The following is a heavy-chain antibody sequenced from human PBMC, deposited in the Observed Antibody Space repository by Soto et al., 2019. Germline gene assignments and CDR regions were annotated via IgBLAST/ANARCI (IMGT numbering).Heavy chain of an antibody. Sequence: PGESLKISCKGSGYSFTRYWNGWVRQMPGKGLEWMGIIYPGDSDTRYSPSFQGQVTNSADKSISTAYLQWSSLKASDTAMYYCATRLRWLRVDAFDIWGQGTMVTVSS. D-gene: IGHD4-17*01. CDR3: ATRLRWLRVDAFDI. V-gene: IGHV5-51*01. CDR1: GYSFTRYW. CDR2: IYPGDSDT. J-gene: IGHJ3*02.